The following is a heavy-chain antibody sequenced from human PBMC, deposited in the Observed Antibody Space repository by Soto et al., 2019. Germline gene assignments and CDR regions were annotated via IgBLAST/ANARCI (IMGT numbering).Heavy chain of an antibody. V-gene: IGHV4-61*01. CDR1: GGSVSSGSYY. Sequence: QVQLQESGPGLVEPSETLSLTCTVSGGSVSSGSYYWSWIRQPPGKGLEWIGYIYYSGSTNYNPSLKSRVTISVDTSKNQFSLKLSSVTAADTAVYYCARATYYDFWSGYSNWFDPWGQGTLVTVSS. CDR2: IYYSGST. D-gene: IGHD3-3*01. J-gene: IGHJ5*02. CDR3: ARATYYDFWSGYSNWFDP.